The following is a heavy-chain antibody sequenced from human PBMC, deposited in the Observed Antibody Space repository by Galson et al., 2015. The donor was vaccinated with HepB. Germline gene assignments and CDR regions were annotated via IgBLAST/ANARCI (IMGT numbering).Heavy chain of an antibody. D-gene: IGHD1-1*01. J-gene: IGHJ4*02. Sequence: SLRLSCAASGFTFSSYAMHWVRQAPGKGLEWVAVISYDGSNKYYADSVKGRFTISRDNSKNTLYLQMNSLRAEDTAVYYCARERTTELPQVTDDYWGQGTLVTVSS. CDR1: GFTFSSYA. V-gene: IGHV3-30-3*01. CDR2: ISYDGSNK. CDR3: ARERTTELPQVTDDY.